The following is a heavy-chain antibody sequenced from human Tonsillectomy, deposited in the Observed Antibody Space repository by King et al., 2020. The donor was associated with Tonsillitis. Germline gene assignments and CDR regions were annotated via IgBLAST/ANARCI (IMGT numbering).Heavy chain of an antibody. V-gene: IGHV3-30*18. CDR2: ISFDGSIK. J-gene: IGHJ6*02. D-gene: IGHD6-13*01. CDR3: AKDRGMGPGYSSSWPGSGHYYGMDV. CDR1: GFTFTNYG. Sequence: VQLVESGGGVVQPGRSLRLSCAASGFTFTNYGMHWVRQAPGKGLEWVAVISFDGSIKYYADSVKGRFTISRDNSKNTLYLRVNSLRAEDTALYFCAKDRGMGPGYSSSWPGSGHYYGMDVWGQGTTVTVPS.